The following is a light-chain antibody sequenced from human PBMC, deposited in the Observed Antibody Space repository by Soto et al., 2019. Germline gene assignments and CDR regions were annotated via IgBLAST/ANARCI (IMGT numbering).Light chain of an antibody. CDR3: QHYELDSGT. Sequence: DIQMTQSPSTLSASVGDRVTITCRASQSITPWLAWYQQKPGKVPKLLIYQASSLESGVPLRFSGSASGTEFTLTIKSLQPDDFATYYCQHYELDSGTFGPGTKV. CDR1: QSITPW. V-gene: IGKV1-5*03. J-gene: IGKJ1*01. CDR2: QAS.